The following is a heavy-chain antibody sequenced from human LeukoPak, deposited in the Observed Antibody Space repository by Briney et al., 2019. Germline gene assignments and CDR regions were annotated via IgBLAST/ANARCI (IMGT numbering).Heavy chain of an antibody. CDR3: AFIGRYCSSTSCSFDY. J-gene: IGHJ4*02. Sequence: ASVKVSCKASGYTFTGYYMHWVRQAPGQGLEWMGWINPNSGGTNYAQKFQGRVTMTRDTSISTAYMELSRLRSDDTAVYYCAFIGRYCSSTSCSFDYWGQGTLVTASS. CDR1: GYTFTGYY. D-gene: IGHD2-2*01. CDR2: INPNSGGT. V-gene: IGHV1-2*02.